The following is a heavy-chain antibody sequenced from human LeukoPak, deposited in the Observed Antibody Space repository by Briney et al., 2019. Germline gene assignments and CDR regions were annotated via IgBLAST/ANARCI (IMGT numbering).Heavy chain of an antibody. Sequence: SETLSLTCAVYGGSFSGYYWSWIRQPPGKGLEWIGGINHSGSTNYNPSLKSRVTISVDTSKNQFSLKLSSVTAADTAVYYCARGGYYYGSGSYYPPSYYFDYWGQGTLVTVSS. V-gene: IGHV4-34*01. CDR2: INHSGST. CDR3: ARGGYYYGSGSYYPPSYYFDY. D-gene: IGHD3-10*01. CDR1: GGSFSGYY. J-gene: IGHJ4*02.